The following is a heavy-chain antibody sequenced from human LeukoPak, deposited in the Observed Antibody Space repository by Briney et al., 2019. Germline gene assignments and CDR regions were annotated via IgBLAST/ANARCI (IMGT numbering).Heavy chain of an antibody. Sequence: GASVKVSCKVSGYTLTELSMHWVRQAPGKGLEWMGGFDPEDGETIYAQKFQGRVTMTEDTSTDTAYMELSSLRSEDTAVYYCARVGYCSGGSCYSDWLDPWGQGTLVTVSS. J-gene: IGHJ5*02. CDR3: ARVGYCSGGSCYSDWLDP. D-gene: IGHD2-15*01. V-gene: IGHV1-24*01. CDR1: GYTLTELS. CDR2: FDPEDGET.